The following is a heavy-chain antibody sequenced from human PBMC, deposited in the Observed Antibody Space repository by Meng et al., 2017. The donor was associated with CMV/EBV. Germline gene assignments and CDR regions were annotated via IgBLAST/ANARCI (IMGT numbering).Heavy chain of an antibody. D-gene: IGHD6-19*01. CDR2: IYYSGST. J-gene: IGHJ6*02. CDR3: ARDRLGSSGHYYYFGMDV. Sequence: ESLKISCTVSGGSVSSGSYYWSWIRQPPGKGLEWIGYIYYSGSTNYNPSLKSRVTISVDTSKNQFSLKLSSVTAADTAVYYCARDRLGSSGHYYYFGMDVWGQGTTVTVSS. CDR1: GGSVSSGSYY. V-gene: IGHV4-61*01.